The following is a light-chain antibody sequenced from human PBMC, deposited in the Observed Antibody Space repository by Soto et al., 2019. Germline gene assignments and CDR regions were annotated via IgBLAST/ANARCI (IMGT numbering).Light chain of an antibody. J-gene: IGLJ3*02. Sequence: QSVLTQSASVSGSPGQSITISCTGTSSDVGGYNYVSWYQQHPGKAPKLIIYDVSNRPSGVSTRFSGSKSGNTASLTISGFQAEDEADYSCSSYTSTNSWVFGGGTQLTVL. CDR2: DVS. CDR3: SSYTSTNSWV. V-gene: IGLV2-14*01. CDR1: SSDVGGYNY.